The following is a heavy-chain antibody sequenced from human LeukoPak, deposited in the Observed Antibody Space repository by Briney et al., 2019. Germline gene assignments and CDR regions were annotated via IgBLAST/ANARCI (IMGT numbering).Heavy chain of an antibody. CDR3: ARDRFDDSSGYYYHYFYYMDV. D-gene: IGHD3-22*01. Sequence: SETLSLTCTVSGDSISSSVYYWGWIRQPPGKGLEWIGSIYYSGNTDYNPSLKSRVTISVETSKNQFSLKLSSVTAADTAVYYCARDRFDDSSGYYYHYFYYMDVWGKGTTVTVSS. CDR1: GDSISSSVYY. J-gene: IGHJ6*03. CDR2: IYYSGNT. V-gene: IGHV4-39*07.